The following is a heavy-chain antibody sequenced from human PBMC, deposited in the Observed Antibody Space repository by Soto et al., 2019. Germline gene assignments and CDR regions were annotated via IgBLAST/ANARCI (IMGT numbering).Heavy chain of an antibody. D-gene: IGHD3-10*01. J-gene: IGHJ6*02. Sequence: SQMLCLTYGVDGGSFSDYDWSWIRQPPGKGLEWIGEINHSGSTNYNPSLKSRVTISVDTSKNQFSLKLSSVTAADTAVYYCARGLRYYGSGSYYYYYYYGMDVWGQGTTVTVS. CDR2: INHSGST. CDR3: ARGLRYYGSGSYYYYYYYGMDV. CDR1: GGSFSDYD. V-gene: IGHV4-34*01.